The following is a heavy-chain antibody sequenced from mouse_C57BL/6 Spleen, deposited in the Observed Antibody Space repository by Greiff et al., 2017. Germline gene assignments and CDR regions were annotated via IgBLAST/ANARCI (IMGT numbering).Heavy chain of an antibody. CDR3: ARGGYYYCSSCYDY. D-gene: IGHD1-1*01. Sequence: QVQLQQSGAELVKPGASVKISCKASGYAFSSYWMNWVKQRPGKGLEWIGQIYPGDGDTNYNGKFKGKATLTADKSSSTAYMQLSSLTSEDSAVYFCARGGYYYCSSCYDYWGHGTTLTVSS. CDR1: GYAFSSYW. CDR2: IYPGDGDT. J-gene: IGHJ2*01. V-gene: IGHV1-80*01.